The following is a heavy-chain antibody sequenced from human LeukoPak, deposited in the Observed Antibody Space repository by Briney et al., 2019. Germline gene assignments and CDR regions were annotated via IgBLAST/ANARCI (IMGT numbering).Heavy chain of an antibody. CDR2: TNSDGSWT. J-gene: IGHJ4*02. Sequence: GGSLRLSCAASGNYWMHWVRQAPGKGLVWVSHTNSDGSWTSYADSVKGRFTISKDNAKNTVYLQMNSLRAEDTAVYYCVGFYETYWGRGTLVTVSS. V-gene: IGHV3-74*01. CDR3: VGFYETY. D-gene: IGHD2/OR15-2a*01. CDR1: GNYW.